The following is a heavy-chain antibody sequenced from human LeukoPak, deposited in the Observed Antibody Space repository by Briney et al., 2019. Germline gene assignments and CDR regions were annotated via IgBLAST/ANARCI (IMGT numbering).Heavy chain of an antibody. CDR3: ARHGYCSGGSCPPFGMDV. D-gene: IGHD2-15*01. V-gene: IGHV4-59*08. CDR2: IYYSGST. Sequence: SETLSLTCTVSGGSISSYYCSWIRQPPGEGLEWIGYIYYSGSTNYNPSPKSQVTISVDTSKNQFSLKLSSVTAADTAVYYCARHGYCSGGSCPPFGMDVWGQGTTVTVSS. CDR1: GGSISSYY. J-gene: IGHJ6*02.